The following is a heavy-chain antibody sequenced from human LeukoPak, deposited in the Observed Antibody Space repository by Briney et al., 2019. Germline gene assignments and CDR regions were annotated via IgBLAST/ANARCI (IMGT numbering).Heavy chain of an antibody. CDR2: IYYSGST. D-gene: IGHD3-10*01. CDR1: GGSISSYY. J-gene: IGHJ5*02. CDR3: ARGGNYYGSGSYYDPYNWFDP. V-gene: IGHV4-59*01. Sequence: PSETLSLTCTVSGGSISSYYWSWIRQPPGKGLEWIGYIYYSGSTNYNPSLKSRVTISVDTSKNQFSLKLSSVTAADTAVYYCARGGNYYGSGSYYDPYNWFDPWGQGTLVTVSS.